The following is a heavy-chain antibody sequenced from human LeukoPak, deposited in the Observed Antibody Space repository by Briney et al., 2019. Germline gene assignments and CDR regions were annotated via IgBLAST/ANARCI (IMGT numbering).Heavy chain of an antibody. CDR3: AREALLGFFDY. CDR2: INAGNGNA. J-gene: IGHJ4*02. CDR1: GYTFTSYA. Sequence: GASVKVSCKASGYTFTSYAMHWVRQAPGQRLEWMGWINAGNGNAKYSQKFQGRVTITRDTSASTAYMELSSLRSEDTAVYYCAREALLGFFDYWGQGTLVTVSS. V-gene: IGHV1-3*01. D-gene: IGHD7-27*01.